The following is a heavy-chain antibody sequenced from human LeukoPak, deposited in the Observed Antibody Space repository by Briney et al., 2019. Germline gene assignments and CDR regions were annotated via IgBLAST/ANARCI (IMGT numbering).Heavy chain of an antibody. Sequence: GRFTISRDNAKNSLYLQMNSLRAEDTAMYYCARGGATRGSSWFDPWGQGTLATVSS. V-gene: IGHV3-11*06. J-gene: IGHJ5*02. CDR3: ARGGATRGSSWFDP. D-gene: IGHD1-26*01.